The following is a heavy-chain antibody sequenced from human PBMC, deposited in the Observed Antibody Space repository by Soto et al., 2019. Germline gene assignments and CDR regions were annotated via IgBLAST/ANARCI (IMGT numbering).Heavy chain of an antibody. D-gene: IGHD4-4*01. Sequence: QLQLQESGPGLVKPWETLSLTCTVSYGSIGVSNVFWGWVRQPPGKGLEWIGNIDYSGTAYFNPSLGTRVTFPVDTSKNQFSLTLYSVTAADTAVYYCARTTGRHLDFWGQGILVTVSS. CDR3: ARTTGRHLDF. V-gene: IGHV4-39*01. CDR2: IDYSGTA. J-gene: IGHJ4*02. CDR1: YGSIGVSNVF.